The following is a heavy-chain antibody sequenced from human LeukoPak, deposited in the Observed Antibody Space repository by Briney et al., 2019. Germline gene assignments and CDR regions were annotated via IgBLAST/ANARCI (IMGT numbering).Heavy chain of an antibody. J-gene: IGHJ6*02. Sequence: ASVKVSCKDSGYTFTSYSMHWVRPAPGQRLEWMGWINAGNGNTKFSQKFQGRVTITRDTSASTAYMELSSLRSEDTAVYYCARFLGGSYGMDVWGQGTTVTVSS. D-gene: IGHD1-26*01. CDR2: INAGNGNT. CDR3: ARFLGGSYGMDV. CDR1: GYTFTSYS. V-gene: IGHV1-3*01.